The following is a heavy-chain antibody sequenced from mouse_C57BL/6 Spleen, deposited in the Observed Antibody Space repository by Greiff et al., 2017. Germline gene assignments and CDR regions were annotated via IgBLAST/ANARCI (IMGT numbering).Heavy chain of an antibody. J-gene: IGHJ2*01. CDR1: GYTFTSYW. CDR3: ARRGYGNYVDY. V-gene: IGHV1-69*01. Sequence: QVQLQQSGAELVMPGASVKLSCKASGYTFTSYWMHWVKQRPGQGLEWIGEIDPSDSYTNYNQKFKGKSTLTVDKSSSTAYMQLSSLTSEDSAVYYCARRGYGNYVDYWGQGTTLTVSS. CDR2: IDPSDSYT. D-gene: IGHD2-10*02.